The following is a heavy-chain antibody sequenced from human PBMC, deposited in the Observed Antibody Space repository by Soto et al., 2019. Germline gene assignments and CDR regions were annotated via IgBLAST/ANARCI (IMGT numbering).Heavy chain of an antibody. J-gene: IGHJ4*02. CDR1: GGSISSSIYY. CDR2: IYYSGST. V-gene: IGHV4-39*01. CDR3: ARSTRSDYEYFDY. D-gene: IGHD5-12*01. Sequence: SETLSLTCTVSGGSISSSIYYWGWIRQPPGKGLEWIGSIYYSGSTYYNPSLRSRVTIFVDTSKNQFSLKLTSVTAADTAVYYCARSTRSDYEYFDYWGQGTLVTVSS.